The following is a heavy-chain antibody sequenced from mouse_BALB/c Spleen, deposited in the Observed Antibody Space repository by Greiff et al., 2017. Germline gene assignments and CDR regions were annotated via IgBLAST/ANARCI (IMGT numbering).Heavy chain of an antibody. D-gene: IGHD1-1*01. J-gene: IGHJ1*01. Sequence: EVKLMESGGGLVKPGGSLKLSCAASGFTFSSYAMSWVRQTPEKRLEWVASISSGGSTYYPDSVKGRFTISRDNARNILYLQMSSLRSEDTAMYYCARGGSSGGYFDVWGAGTTVTVSS. CDR1: GFTFSSYA. V-gene: IGHV5-6-5*01. CDR2: ISSGGST. CDR3: ARGGSSGGYFDV.